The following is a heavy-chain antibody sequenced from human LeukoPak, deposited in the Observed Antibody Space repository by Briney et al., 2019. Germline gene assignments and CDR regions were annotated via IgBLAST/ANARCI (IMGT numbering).Heavy chain of an antibody. CDR1: GGSISGSSYY. D-gene: IGHD3-16*01. Sequence: SETLSLTCTVSGGSISGSSYYWGWIRQPPGKGLEWIGSTYYSGSTYYNPSLKSRVTISVDRSKNQFSLKLSSVTAADTAVYYCAGGTPGGGNWFDPWGQGTLVTVSS. J-gene: IGHJ5*02. V-gene: IGHV4-39*07. CDR3: AGGTPGGGNWFDP. CDR2: TYYSGST.